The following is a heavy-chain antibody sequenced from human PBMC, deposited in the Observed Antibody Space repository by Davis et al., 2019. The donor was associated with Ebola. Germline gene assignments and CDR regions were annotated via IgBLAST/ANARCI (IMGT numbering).Heavy chain of an antibody. CDR3: AKDHRFIVAAVTGLDY. CDR1: GFTLSANA. V-gene: IGHV3-30-3*01. CDR2: ISYDGSNK. Sequence: GGSLRLSCAASGFTLSANAMHWVRQAPGKGLEWVAVISYDGSNKLYAESVKGRFTISRDNSKNTVYLQMDSLRAEDTAVYFCAKDHRFIVAAVTGLDYWGQGTPVTVSS. D-gene: IGHD5-12*01. J-gene: IGHJ4*02.